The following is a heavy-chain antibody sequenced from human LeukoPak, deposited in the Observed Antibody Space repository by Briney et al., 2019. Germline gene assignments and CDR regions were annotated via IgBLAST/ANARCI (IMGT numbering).Heavy chain of an antibody. CDR3: AKDLRRDEYYYYYMDV. J-gene: IGHJ6*03. D-gene: IGHD2/OR15-2a*01. Sequence: PSEALSLTCFVSGASISSHYWNWVRQPAGKRLEWLGRFQISGNISYNPYLKSRLTLSVDRSKNQFSLKLTSMTAADTAVYYCAKDLRRDEYYYYYMDVWGKGTTVTVSS. V-gene: IGHV4-4*07. CDR1: GASISSHY. CDR2: FQISGNI.